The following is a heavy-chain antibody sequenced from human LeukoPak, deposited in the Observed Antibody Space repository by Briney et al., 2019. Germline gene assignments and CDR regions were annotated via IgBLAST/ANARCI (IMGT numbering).Heavy chain of an antibody. V-gene: IGHV3-30*03. CDR2: ISSDGNNK. CDR1: GFTLSVFG. CDR3: ARDQGTSTTAPKRKGRFDP. J-gene: IGHJ5*02. D-gene: IGHD1-1*01. Sequence: GGSLRLSCAASGFTLSVFGNHWVRQAPGKGLEWVASISSDGNNKYYVGSVEGRFTISRDNSKNTLYLQMNSLRDEDTAVYYCARDQGTSTTAPKRKGRFDPWGQGTLVTVSS.